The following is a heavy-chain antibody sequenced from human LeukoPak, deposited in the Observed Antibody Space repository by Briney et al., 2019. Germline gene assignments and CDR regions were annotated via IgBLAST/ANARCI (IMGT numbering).Heavy chain of an antibody. D-gene: IGHD3-22*01. V-gene: IGHV4-34*01. Sequence: PSETLSHTCAVYGGSFSGYYWSWIRQPPGKGLEWIGEINHSGSTNYNPSLKSRVTISVDTSKNQFSLKLSSVTAADTAVYYCARGPNEYYYDSSGYYPYWGQGTLVTVSS. CDR3: ARGPNEYYYDSSGYYPY. CDR2: INHSGST. CDR1: GGSFSGYY. J-gene: IGHJ4*02.